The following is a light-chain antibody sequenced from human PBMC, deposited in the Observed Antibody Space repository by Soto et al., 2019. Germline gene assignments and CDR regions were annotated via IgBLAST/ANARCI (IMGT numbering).Light chain of an antibody. V-gene: IGKV1-39*01. CDR2: AAS. Sequence: DIQMTQSPSSLSASGGDRVTITCRASQSISSYLNWYQQKPGKATKLLIYAASSLQSGVPSRFSGSGSGTDFTLTISSLQPEDFATYYCQQSYSTPWTCGQGTKVEIK. J-gene: IGKJ1*01. CDR3: QQSYSTPWT. CDR1: QSISSY.